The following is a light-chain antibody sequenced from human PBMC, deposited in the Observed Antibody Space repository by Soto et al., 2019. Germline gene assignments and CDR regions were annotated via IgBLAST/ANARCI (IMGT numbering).Light chain of an antibody. CDR3: QQYYSYPPST. CDR2: AAS. J-gene: IGKJ4*01. V-gene: IGKV1-8*01. CDR1: QGISSY. Sequence: AIRMTQSPSSLSASTGDRVTITCRASQGISSYLAWYQQKPGKAPKLLIYAASTLQSGVPSRFSGSGSVTDFTLTISCLQSEDFATYYCQQYYSYPPSTFGGGTKVEIK.